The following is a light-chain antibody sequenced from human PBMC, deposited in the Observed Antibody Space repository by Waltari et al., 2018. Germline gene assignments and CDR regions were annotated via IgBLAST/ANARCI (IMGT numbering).Light chain of an antibody. CDR1: QSFLYSSNNKNY. J-gene: IGKJ2*01. CDR3: QQYYSTPPYT. V-gene: IGKV4-1*01. Sequence: DIVMTQSPDSLAVSLGERATINCKSSQSFLYSSNNKNYLAWYQQKPGQPPKGLIYWASFRESGVPDRFSGSGSETDFTLTISSLQAEDVAVYYCQQYYSTPPYTFGQGTKLEIK. CDR2: WAS.